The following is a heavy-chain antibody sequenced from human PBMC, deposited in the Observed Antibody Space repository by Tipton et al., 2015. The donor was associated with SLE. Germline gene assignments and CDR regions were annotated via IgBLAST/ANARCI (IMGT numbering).Heavy chain of an antibody. CDR2: INHSGST. D-gene: IGHD5-18*01. CDR3: ARINVDTAMVTQN. CDR1: GGSFSGYY. J-gene: IGHJ4*02. Sequence: GLVKPSETLSLICAVYGGSFSGYYWSWIRQPPGKGLEWIGEINHSGSTNYNPSLKSRVTLSVDTSKNQFSLKLSSVTAADTAVYYCARINVDTAMVTQNWGQGTLVTVSS. V-gene: IGHV4-34*01.